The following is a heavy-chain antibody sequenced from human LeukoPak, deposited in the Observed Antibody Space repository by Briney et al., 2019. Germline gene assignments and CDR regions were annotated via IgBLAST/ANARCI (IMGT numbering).Heavy chain of an antibody. CDR1: DYSISSDSY. CDR3: ARSYSGRQGHNNWFDP. V-gene: IGHV4-38-2*01. CDR2: IYHTGNT. Sequence: PSETLSLTCAVSDYSISSDSYWGWLRKPPGKGLEWIGDIYHTGNTYYNPSLRSRVTISVDTSKNQFSLKVRSVTAADTAVYYCARSYSGRQGHNNWFDPWGQGTLVSVSS. J-gene: IGHJ5*02. D-gene: IGHD6-19*01.